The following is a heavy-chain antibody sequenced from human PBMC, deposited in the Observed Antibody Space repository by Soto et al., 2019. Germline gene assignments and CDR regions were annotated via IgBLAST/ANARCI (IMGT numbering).Heavy chain of an antibody. D-gene: IGHD6-6*01. Sequence: GGSLRLSCAASGFTFDDYAMRWVRQAPGKGLEWVSGISWNSGSIGYADSVKGRFTISRDNAKNSLYLQMNSLRAEDTALYYCAKGARGSSPTTDAFDIWGQGTMVTVSS. CDR1: GFTFDDYA. CDR2: ISWNSGSI. CDR3: AKGARGSSPTTDAFDI. J-gene: IGHJ3*02. V-gene: IGHV3-9*01.